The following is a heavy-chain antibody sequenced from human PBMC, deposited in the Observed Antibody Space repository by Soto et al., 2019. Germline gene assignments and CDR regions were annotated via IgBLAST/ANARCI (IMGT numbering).Heavy chain of an antibody. CDR2: INPSGGST. CDR1: GYTFTSYY. D-gene: IGHD3-16*01. Sequence: DSVKVSCKASGYTFTSYYMHWVRQAPGQGLEWMGIINPSGGSTSYAQKFQGRVTMTRDTSTSTVYMELGSLRSEDTAVYYFARDDYPRKDMVIRHDAFDIWGQGKMVTVS. CDR3: ARDDYPRKDMVIRHDAFDI. J-gene: IGHJ3*02. V-gene: IGHV1-46*01.